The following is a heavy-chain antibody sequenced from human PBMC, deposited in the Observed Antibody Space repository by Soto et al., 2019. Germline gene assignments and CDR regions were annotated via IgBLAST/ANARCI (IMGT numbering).Heavy chain of an antibody. J-gene: IGHJ6*02. CDR3: ARGVIAAAFTVGMDV. Sequence: QVQLVQSGAEVKKPGASVKVSCKASGYTFTSYDINWVRQATGQGLEWMGWMNPNSGNTGYAQKFQGRVTMTRNTSISTAYMELSSLGGEDTAVYYCARGVIAAAFTVGMDVWGQGTTVTVSS. V-gene: IGHV1-8*01. CDR2: MNPNSGNT. D-gene: IGHD6-13*01. CDR1: GYTFTSYD.